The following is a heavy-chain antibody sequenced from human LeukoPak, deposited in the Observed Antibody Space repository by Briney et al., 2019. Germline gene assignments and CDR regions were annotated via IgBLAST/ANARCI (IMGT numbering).Heavy chain of an antibody. CDR2: GNHTGRT. CDR3: ARGRIDGPFDL. CDR1: GGSFSGSY. Sequence: SETLSLTCAVYGGSFSGSYWNWIRQPPGKGLEWIGEGNHTGRTNYNPSLKSRVTISVDTSKKQFSLKLSSVTAADTAVYYCARGRIDGPFDLWGPGALVTVSS. V-gene: IGHV4-34*01. J-gene: IGHJ2*01.